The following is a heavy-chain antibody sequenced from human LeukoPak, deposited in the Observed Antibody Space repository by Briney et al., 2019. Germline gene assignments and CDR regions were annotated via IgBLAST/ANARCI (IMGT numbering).Heavy chain of an antibody. V-gene: IGHV1-2*06. CDR1: GYTLTGYH. CDR3: ARDYCNSTSCLFDY. CDR2: INPNTGGT. Sequence: ASVKVSCKASGYTLTGYHMHWVRQAPGQGLEWMGRINPNTGGTDYAQKFQGRVTMTRDTSISTAYMDLSRLRSDDTAVYYCARDYCNSTSCLFDYWGQGTLVTVSS. D-gene: IGHD2-2*01. J-gene: IGHJ4*02.